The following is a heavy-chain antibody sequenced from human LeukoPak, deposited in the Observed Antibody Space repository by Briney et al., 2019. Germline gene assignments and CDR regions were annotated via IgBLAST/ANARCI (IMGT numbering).Heavy chain of an antibody. V-gene: IGHV3-74*01. D-gene: IGHD5-12*01. CDR3: ARVGATEAYMDV. Sequence: GGSLRLSCAASGFTINKYWMHWVRHGPGKGLVWVSRMNIDGSSINYADSVKGRFTISRDNAKNMLFLQMNSLRAEDTAVYYCARVGATEAYMDVWGKGTTVTVSS. CDR1: GFTINKYW. J-gene: IGHJ6*03. CDR2: MNIDGSSI.